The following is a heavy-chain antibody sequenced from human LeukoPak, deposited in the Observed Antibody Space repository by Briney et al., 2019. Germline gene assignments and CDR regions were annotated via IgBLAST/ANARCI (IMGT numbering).Heavy chain of an antibody. CDR3: ATVVVGLVPAYGNFDY. Sequence: ASVKVSCKVSGYTLTELSMHWVRQAPGKGLEWMGCFDPEDGETIYAQKFQGRVTMTEDTSTDTAYMELSSLRSEDTAVYYCATVVVGLVPAYGNFDYWGQGTLVTVSS. V-gene: IGHV1-24*01. CDR2: FDPEDGET. D-gene: IGHD2-2*01. J-gene: IGHJ4*02. CDR1: GYTLTELS.